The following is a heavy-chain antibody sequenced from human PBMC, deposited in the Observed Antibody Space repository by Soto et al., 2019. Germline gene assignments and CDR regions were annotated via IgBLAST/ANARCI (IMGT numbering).Heavy chain of an antibody. J-gene: IGHJ4*02. CDR3: ASHQTIFGVVTTADFDY. D-gene: IGHD3-3*01. CDR1: GYTFTSYA. CDR2: INAGNGNT. V-gene: IGHV1-3*01. Sequence: QVQLVQSGAEVKKPGASVKVSCKASGYTFTSYAMHWVRQAPGQRLEWMGWINAGNGNTKYSQKFQGRVTITRDTSASTAYMELSSLRSEDTAVYYCASHQTIFGVVTTADFDYWGQGTLVTVSS.